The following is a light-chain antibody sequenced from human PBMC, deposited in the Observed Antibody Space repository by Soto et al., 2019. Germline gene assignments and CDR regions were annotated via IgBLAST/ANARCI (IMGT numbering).Light chain of an antibody. J-gene: IGKJ3*01. CDR1: QGIGDA. Sequence: AIQLTQSPSSLSASVGDRVTITCRASQGIGDAVAWYQQKPGRPPTLLIYDASRLESGVPSRFSGSGSGTDFTLAISSLQPEDFTTYYCQQFNDYPFTFGPGTRVDIK. V-gene: IGKV1D-13*01. CDR2: DAS. CDR3: QQFNDYPFT.